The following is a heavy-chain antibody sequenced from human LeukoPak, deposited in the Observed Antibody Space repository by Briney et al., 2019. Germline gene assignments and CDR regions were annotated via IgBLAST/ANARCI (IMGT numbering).Heavy chain of an antibody. CDR1: GDTVTELS. J-gene: IGHJ3*02. V-gene: IGHV1-24*01. Sequence: GASAKVSCKISGDTVTELSMHRVRQAPGKGLEWMGGCDPEDGETIYAQKFQGRVTMTEDTSTDTAYMELSSLRSEDTAVYYCATYYYDSSGYYYIAFDIWGQGTMVTVSS. CDR2: CDPEDGET. D-gene: IGHD3-22*01. CDR3: ATYYYDSSGYYYIAFDI.